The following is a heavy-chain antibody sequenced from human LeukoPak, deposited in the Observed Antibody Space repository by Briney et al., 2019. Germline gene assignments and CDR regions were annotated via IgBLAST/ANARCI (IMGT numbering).Heavy chain of an antibody. Sequence: GESLKISCQASGHSFTTYWIAWVRQMPGKGLERMGIIYLGDSDTRYSPSFQGQVTISADKPISTAYLQWSSLKASDTAMYYCARLKADYYDSSGRYYFDYWGQGTLVTVSS. D-gene: IGHD3-22*01. CDR3: ARLKADYYDSSGRYYFDY. CDR1: GHSFTTYW. V-gene: IGHV5-51*01. CDR2: IYLGDSDT. J-gene: IGHJ4*02.